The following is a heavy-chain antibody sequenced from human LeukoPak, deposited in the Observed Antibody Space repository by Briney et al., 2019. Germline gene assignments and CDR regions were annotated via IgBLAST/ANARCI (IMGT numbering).Heavy chain of an antibody. CDR3: ARDLRLEPPDY. CDR2: ISAYNGNT. D-gene: IGHD1-1*01. Sequence: ASVKVSCKASGYTFTSYGISWVRQAPGQGLEWMGWISAYNGNTKYAQKLQGRVTMTADTSTGTAYMELRSLVSEDTAVYYCARDLRLEPPDYWGQGTLVTVSS. V-gene: IGHV1-18*01. CDR1: GYTFTSYG. J-gene: IGHJ4*02.